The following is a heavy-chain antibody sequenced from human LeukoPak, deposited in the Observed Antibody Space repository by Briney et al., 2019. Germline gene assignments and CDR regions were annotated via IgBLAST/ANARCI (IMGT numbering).Heavy chain of an antibody. V-gene: IGHV3-23*01. CDR3: ATAAGTSETQAPSEY. D-gene: IGHD6-13*01. CDR2: ISGSGGSI. Sequence: PGGSLRLSCAASGFTFSSYAMSWVRQAPGKGLEWVSAISGSGGSIYYADSVKGGFTISRDNYKNTMYLQMNSLRAEDTAVYYCATAAGTSETQAPSEYWGQGTLVTVSS. J-gene: IGHJ4*02. CDR1: GFTFSSYA.